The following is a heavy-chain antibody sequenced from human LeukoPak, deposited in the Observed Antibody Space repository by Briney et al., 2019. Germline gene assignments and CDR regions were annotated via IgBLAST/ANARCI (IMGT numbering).Heavy chain of an antibody. J-gene: IGHJ5*02. CDR3: ARLDRSGYEMGGTWFDP. CDR1: GASIRSSY. CDR2: IYYTGST. V-gene: IGHV4-59*08. D-gene: IGHD3-22*01. Sequence: SETLSLTCTVSGASIRSSYWSWLRQPPGKGLEWIGYIYYTGSTNSNPSLKSRVTVSVDTSKNQFSLKLNSMTAADTAIYYCARLDRSGYEMGGTWFDPWGQGTLVTVSS.